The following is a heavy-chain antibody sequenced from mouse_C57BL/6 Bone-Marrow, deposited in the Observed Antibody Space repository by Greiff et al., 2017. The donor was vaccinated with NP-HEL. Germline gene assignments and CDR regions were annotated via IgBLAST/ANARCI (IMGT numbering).Heavy chain of an antibody. D-gene: IGHD1-1*01. V-gene: IGHV1-15*01. J-gene: IGHJ4*01. CDR2: IDPETGGT. CDR1: GYTFTDYE. CDR3: TFNTVVATTYYAMDY. Sequence: QVQLKESGAELVRPGASVTLSCKASGYTFTDYEMHWVKQTPVHGLEWIGAIDPETGGTAYNQKFKGKAILTADKSSSTAYMELRSLTSEDSAVYYCTFNTVVATTYYAMDYWGQGTSVTVSS.